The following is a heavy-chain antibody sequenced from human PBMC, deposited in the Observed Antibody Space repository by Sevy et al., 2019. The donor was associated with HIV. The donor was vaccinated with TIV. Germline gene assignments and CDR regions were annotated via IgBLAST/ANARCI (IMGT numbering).Heavy chain of an antibody. CDR3: ARESGGGGYSDF. J-gene: IGHJ4*02. Sequence: ASVKVSCKASGYTFTNYYIHWVRQAPAQGLQWMGVINPGGGSTTYAQSFQGRVAVTRDTSTSTVYMELKSLGSEDTAVYFCARESGGGGYSDFWGQGTLVTVSS. V-gene: IGHV1-46*03. CDR2: INPGGGST. CDR1: GYTFTNYY. D-gene: IGHD3-16*01.